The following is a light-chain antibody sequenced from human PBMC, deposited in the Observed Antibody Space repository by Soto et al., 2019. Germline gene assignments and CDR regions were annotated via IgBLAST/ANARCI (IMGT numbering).Light chain of an antibody. CDR3: GKWDTSLRAYV. Sequence: QSVLTQPPSVSAAPGQKITISCSGSSFNIGNNYVSWYQQLPGTAPKLLIYDNDRRPSGIPDRFSGSKSGTSATLGITGLQTGDDADYYCGKWDTSLRAYVFGTGTKVTVL. J-gene: IGLJ1*01. CDR2: DND. V-gene: IGLV1-51*01. CDR1: SFNIGNNY.